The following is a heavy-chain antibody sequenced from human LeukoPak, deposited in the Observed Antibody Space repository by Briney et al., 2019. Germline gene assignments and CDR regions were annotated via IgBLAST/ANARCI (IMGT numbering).Heavy chain of an antibody. D-gene: IGHD5/OR15-5a*01. Sequence: GGSLRLTCAASGFTFSSYAMSWVRQAPGKGLEWVSAISGSGGSTSYADSVKGRFTISRDNSKNTLYLQMNSLRAEDTAVYYCAKGNILSQIGGGNFDYWGQGTLVTVSS. CDR3: AKGNILSQIGGGNFDY. CDR2: ISGSGGST. CDR1: GFTFSSYA. J-gene: IGHJ4*02. V-gene: IGHV3-23*01.